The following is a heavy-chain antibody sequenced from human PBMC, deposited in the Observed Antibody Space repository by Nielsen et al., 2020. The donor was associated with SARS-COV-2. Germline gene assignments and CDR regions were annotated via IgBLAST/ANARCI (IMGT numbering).Heavy chain of an antibody. V-gene: IGHV3-30-3*01. CDR2: ISYDGSNE. CDR3: ARDQDGGAATSNWYFDL. J-gene: IGHJ2*01. D-gene: IGHD6-25*01. Sequence: GGSLRLSCAASGFTFRKFQMHWVRQAPGKGLEWMAIISYDGSNEHYADSVKGRFTVSRDNAENSLYLQMNSLRDEDTAVYYCARDQDGGAATSNWYFDLWGRGTLVIVSS. CDR1: GFTFRKFQ.